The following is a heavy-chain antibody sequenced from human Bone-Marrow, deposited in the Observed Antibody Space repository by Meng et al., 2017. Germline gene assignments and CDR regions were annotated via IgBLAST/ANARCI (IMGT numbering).Heavy chain of an antibody. J-gene: IGHJ6*02. CDR3: ATGRAPYLIAARPVDYYYGMDV. V-gene: IGHV1-24*01. Sequence: ASVKVSCKVSGYNLTELSMHWVRQAPGKGLEWMGGFDPEDGETIYAQKFQGRVTMTEDTSTDTAYMELSSLRSEDTAVYYCATGRAPYLIAARPVDYYYGMDVWGQGTTVTVSS. D-gene: IGHD6-6*01. CDR1: GYNLTELS. CDR2: FDPEDGET.